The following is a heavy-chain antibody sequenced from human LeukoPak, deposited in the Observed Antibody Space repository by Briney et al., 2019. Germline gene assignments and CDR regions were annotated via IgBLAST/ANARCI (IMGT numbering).Heavy chain of an antibody. Sequence: GGSLRLSCAASGFTFSSYWMHWVRQAPGKGLVWVSRINSDGSTINYADSVKGRFTISRDSAKNTLYLQMNSLRAEDRAVYYCARDFGGSRDYWGQGTLVTVSS. CDR1: GFTFSSYW. CDR3: ARDFGGSRDY. J-gene: IGHJ4*02. V-gene: IGHV3-74*01. D-gene: IGHD3-10*01. CDR2: INSDGSTI.